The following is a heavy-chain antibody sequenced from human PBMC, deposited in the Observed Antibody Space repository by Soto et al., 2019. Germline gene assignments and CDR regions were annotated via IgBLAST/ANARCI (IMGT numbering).Heavy chain of an antibody. CDR3: AKDQLAVAGLNWFDP. Sequence: GGSLRLSCAASGFTFSGYWMYWVRQTPGKGLVWVSRINGDGTSTGYADSVKGRFTISRDNSKNTLYLQMNSLRAEDTAVYYCAKDQLAVAGLNWFDPWGQGTLVTVSS. CDR1: GFTFSGYW. J-gene: IGHJ5*02. CDR2: INGDGTST. D-gene: IGHD6-19*01. V-gene: IGHV3-74*01.